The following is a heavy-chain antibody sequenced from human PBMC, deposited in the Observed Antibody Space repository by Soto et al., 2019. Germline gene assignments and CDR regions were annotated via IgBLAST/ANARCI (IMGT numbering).Heavy chain of an antibody. CDR3: ANSLEYQLLPGGY. CDR2: ISYDGSNK. D-gene: IGHD2-2*01. Sequence: QVQLVESGGGVVQPGRSLRLSCAASGFTFSSYGMHWVRQAPGKGLEWVAVISYDGSNKYYADSVKGRFTISRDNSKNTLYLQMNSLRAEDTAVYYCANSLEYQLLPGGYWGQGTLVTVSS. CDR1: GFTFSSYG. J-gene: IGHJ4*02. V-gene: IGHV3-30*18.